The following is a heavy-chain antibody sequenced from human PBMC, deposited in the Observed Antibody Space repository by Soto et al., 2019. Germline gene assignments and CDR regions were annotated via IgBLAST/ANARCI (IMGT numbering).Heavy chain of an antibody. D-gene: IGHD1-1*01. Sequence: XQCMRLSCAASGFTLGAFAVNWVRQAPGKGLEWVAGISVSDVFIYYADSVRGRFSISRDASENILYLQMNSLRVDDTALYSWTRETVAGTNGFDSWGPGTMVTVSS. J-gene: IGHJ4*02. CDR3: TRETVAGTNGFDS. CDR1: GFTLGAFA. V-gene: IGHV3-23*01. CDR2: ISVSDVFI.